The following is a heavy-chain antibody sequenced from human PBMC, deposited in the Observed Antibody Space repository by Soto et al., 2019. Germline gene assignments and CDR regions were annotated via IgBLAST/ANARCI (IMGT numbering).Heavy chain of an antibody. J-gene: IGHJ6*02. Sequence: SVKVSCKASGGTFSSYAISWMRQAPGQGLEWMGGIIPIFGTANYAQKFQGRVTITADESTSTAYMELSSLRSEDTAVYYCARTTAAASNYYYYYGMDVWGQGTTVTVSS. CDR1: GGTFSSYA. D-gene: IGHD6-13*01. CDR3: ARTTAAASNYYYYYGMDV. V-gene: IGHV1-69*13. CDR2: IIPIFGTA.